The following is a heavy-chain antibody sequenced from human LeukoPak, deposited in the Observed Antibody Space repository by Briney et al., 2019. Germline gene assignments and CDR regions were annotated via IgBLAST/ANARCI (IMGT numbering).Heavy chain of an antibody. Sequence: GGSLRLSCAASRFTFNSYAMSWVRQAPGKGLEWVSVIGGSNGITFYVGSVKGRFTISRDNSKDTLYLQMNSLRAEDTAVYYCAKDRSGSYYSAFDIWGQGTMVTVSS. CDR3: AKDRSGSYYSAFDI. V-gene: IGHV3-23*01. CDR1: RFTFNSYA. D-gene: IGHD1-26*01. J-gene: IGHJ3*02. CDR2: IGGSNGIT.